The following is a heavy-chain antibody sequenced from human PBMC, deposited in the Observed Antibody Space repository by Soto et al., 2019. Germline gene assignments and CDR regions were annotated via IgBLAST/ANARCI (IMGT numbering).Heavy chain of an antibody. Sequence: GGSLRLSCAASGFTFSNYGMHWVRQAPGKGLEWVAVISFDGTKKYYADSVKGRFTISRDNSKNTLFLQMNSLRAEDTALYYCAKYSESDEHGDWFDPWGPGTLVTVSS. CDR2: ISFDGTKK. D-gene: IGHD4-4*01. CDR1: GFTFSNYG. V-gene: IGHV3-30*18. J-gene: IGHJ5*02. CDR3: AKYSESDEHGDWFDP.